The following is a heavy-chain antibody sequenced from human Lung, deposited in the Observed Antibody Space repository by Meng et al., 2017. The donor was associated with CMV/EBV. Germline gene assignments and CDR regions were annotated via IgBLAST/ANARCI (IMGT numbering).Heavy chain of an antibody. CDR2: IDPRRGDT. V-gene: IGHV1-2*02. J-gene: IGHJ4*02. D-gene: IGHD2-2*01. CDR3: ARDVVVPAALTVRIDY. CDR1: GYTITSYY. Sequence: QVQLGQAWAALKKPGASEKVSCRASGYTITSYYIHWIRQAPGQGLEWMGWIDPRRGDTKYAQRFQGRVTLTRDTSIDTVYMELTSLTSDDTAVYYCARDVVVPAALTVRIDYWGQGTLVTVSS.